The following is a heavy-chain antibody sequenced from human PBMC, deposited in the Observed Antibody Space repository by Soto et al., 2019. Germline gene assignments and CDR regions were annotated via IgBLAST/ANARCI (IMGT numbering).Heavy chain of an antibody. V-gene: IGHV3-30-3*01. J-gene: IGHJ4*02. CDR3: ARELGGYSYGLIDY. D-gene: IGHD5-18*01. Sequence: LRLSCAASGFTFSSYAMHWVRQAPGKGLEWVAVISYDGSNKYYADSVKGRSTISRDNSKNTLYLQMNSLRAEDTAVYYCARELGGYSYGLIDYWGQGTLVTVSS. CDR2: ISYDGSNK. CDR1: GFTFSSYA.